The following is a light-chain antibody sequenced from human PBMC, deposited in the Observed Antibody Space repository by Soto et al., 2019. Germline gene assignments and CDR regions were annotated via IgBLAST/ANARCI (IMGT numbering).Light chain of an antibody. J-gene: IGKJ4*01. CDR3: LQDYNYPLT. V-gene: IGKV1-6*01. CDR2: AAS. Sequence: IQMTQSPSSLSASVGDRVTITCRASQAIRNDLGWYQQKPAKAPKLLIYAASSLQSGVPSRFSGSGPGTDFTLTISSLQPEDFATYYCLQDYNYPLTFGGGTKVDIK. CDR1: QAIRND.